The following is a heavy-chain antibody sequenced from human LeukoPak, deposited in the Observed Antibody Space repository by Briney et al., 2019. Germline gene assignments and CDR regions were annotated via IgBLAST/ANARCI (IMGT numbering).Heavy chain of an antibody. CDR1: GFTFDDYA. CDR3: ARDDYSDSPTYYNGMDV. V-gene: IGHV3-43*02. CDR2: ISGDGGST. Sequence: GGSLRLSCAASGFTFDDYAMHWVRQAPGKGLEWVSLISGDGGSTYYADSVKGRFTISRDNAKSSLYLQMNSLRAEDTAVYFCARDDYSDSPTYYNGMDVWGQGTAVTVSS. J-gene: IGHJ6*02. D-gene: IGHD4/OR15-4a*01.